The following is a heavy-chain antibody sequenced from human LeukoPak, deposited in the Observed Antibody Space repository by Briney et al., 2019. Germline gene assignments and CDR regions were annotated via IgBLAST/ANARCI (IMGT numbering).Heavy chain of an antibody. CDR2: IYYSGSA. CDR1: GGSLSSYY. V-gene: IGHV4-59*01. CDR3: ARAPGIAAAGTHFDF. J-gene: IGHJ4*02. D-gene: IGHD6-13*01. Sequence: SETLSLTCTVSGGSLSSYYWSWIRQPPGKGLEWIGYIYYSGSAKYNPSLKSRVTISVDTSKNQFSLKLSSVTAGDTAVYYCARAPGIAAAGTHFDFWGQGTLVAVSS.